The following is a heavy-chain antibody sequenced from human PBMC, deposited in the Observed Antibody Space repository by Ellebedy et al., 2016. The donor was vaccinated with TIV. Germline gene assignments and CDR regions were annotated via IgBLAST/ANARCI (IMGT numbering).Heavy chain of an antibody. Sequence: ASVKVSCXASGYTFTSYYMHWVRQATGQGLEWMGWMNPNSGNTGYAQKFQGRVTMTRNTSISTAYMELSSLRSEDTAVYYCARVLAGGSSSWYVWDYYYYGMDVWGQGTTVTVSS. CDR3: ARVLAGGSSSWYVWDYYYYGMDV. CDR1: GYTFTSYY. D-gene: IGHD6-13*01. J-gene: IGHJ6*02. V-gene: IGHV1-8*02. CDR2: MNPNSGNT.